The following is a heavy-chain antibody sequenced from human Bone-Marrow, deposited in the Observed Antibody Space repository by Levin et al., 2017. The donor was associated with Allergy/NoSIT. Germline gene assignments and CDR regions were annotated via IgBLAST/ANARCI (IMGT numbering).Heavy chain of an antibody. CDR2: IDPSDSYT. CDR1: GYSFTSYW. CDR3: ATQSGGYYPDY. J-gene: IGHJ4*02. V-gene: IGHV5-10-1*01. D-gene: IGHD3-22*01. Sequence: GGSLRLSCKGSGYSFTSYWITWVRQMPGKGLEWLGRIDPSDSYTNYSPSFQGHVTISTDKSISTAYLQWSSLKASDTAMYYCATQSGGYYPDYWGQGTLVTVSS.